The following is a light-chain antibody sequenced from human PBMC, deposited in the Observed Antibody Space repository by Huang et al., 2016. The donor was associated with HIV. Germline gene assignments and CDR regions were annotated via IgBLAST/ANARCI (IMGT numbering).Light chain of an antibody. CDR1: QGVRTN. V-gene: IGKV3D-15*01. Sequence: EIVMTQSPASLSASLGERATLSCRASQGVRTNLAWYQQKFGQAPSLLIVGASTRATGTPARFSGSGSGTEFTLTITSLQSADSAVYYCQQYNDWPPLTFGGGTKVEI. CDR2: GAS. CDR3: QQYNDWPPLT. J-gene: IGKJ4*01.